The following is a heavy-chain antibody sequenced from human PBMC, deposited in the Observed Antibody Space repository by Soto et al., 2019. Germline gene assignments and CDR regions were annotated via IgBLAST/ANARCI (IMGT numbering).Heavy chain of an antibody. CDR3: ARSPGGSYID. CDR1: GFSFSTYW. Sequence: EVQLVESGGGLVQPGGSLRLSCADSGFSFSTYWMHWVRQGPGKGLVWVARINTDGSRTDYADSVKGRFTISRDNAKNTLYLQMTSLRAEDTAVYYCARSPGGSYIDWGQGTMVTVSS. J-gene: IGHJ3*01. V-gene: IGHV3-74*01. D-gene: IGHD2-15*01. CDR2: INTDGSRT.